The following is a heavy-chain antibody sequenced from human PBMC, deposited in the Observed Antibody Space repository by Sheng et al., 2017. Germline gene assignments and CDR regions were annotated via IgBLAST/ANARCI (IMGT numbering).Heavy chain of an antibody. CDR1: GFTFSSYS. D-gene: IGHD6-19*01. V-gene: IGHV3-64*01. Sequence: EVQLVESGGGLVQPGGSLRVSCAASGFTFSSYSMHWVRQAPGKGLQYVSAINSNGGSTYYANSVKGRFTISRDNSKNTLYLQMGSLRGEDTAVYYCARVAAGAGTAVTGFLDYWGQGTVVTVSS. CDR2: INSNGGST. J-gene: IGHJ4*02. CDR3: ARVAAGAGTAVTGFLDY.